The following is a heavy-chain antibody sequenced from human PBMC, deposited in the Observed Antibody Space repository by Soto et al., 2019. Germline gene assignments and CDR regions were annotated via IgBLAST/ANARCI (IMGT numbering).Heavy chain of an antibody. CDR2: IDPSDSYT. V-gene: IGHV5-10-1*01. Sequence: PGEALQISCKGSEYSFTSYWISWVRQMPGKGLEWMGRIDPSDSYTNYSPSFQGHVTISADKSISTAYLQWSSLKASDTAMYYCARHDSIVGATSYYYYGMDVWGQATTVTVSS. J-gene: IGHJ6*02. D-gene: IGHD1-26*01. CDR1: EYSFTSYW. CDR3: ARHDSIVGATSYYYYGMDV.